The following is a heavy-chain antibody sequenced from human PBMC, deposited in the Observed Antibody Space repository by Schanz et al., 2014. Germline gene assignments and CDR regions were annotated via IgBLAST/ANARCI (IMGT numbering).Heavy chain of an antibody. CDR1: GFTLSSYA. CDR3: ARANYRRKINFDY. Sequence: VQLVESGGGLVQPGRSLRLSCAAYGFTLSSYAMHWVRQAPGKGLEWVAVISYDGSNKYYADSVKGRFTISRDNSKNTLYLQMNTLRAEDTAVYYCARANYRRKINFDYWGRGTLVTVSS. V-gene: IGHV3-30-3*01. CDR2: ISYDGSNK. D-gene: IGHD3-10*01. J-gene: IGHJ4*02.